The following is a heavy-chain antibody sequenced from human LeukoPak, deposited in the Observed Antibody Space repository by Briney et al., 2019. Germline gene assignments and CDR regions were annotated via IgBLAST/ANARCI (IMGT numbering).Heavy chain of an antibody. V-gene: IGHV7-4-1*02. D-gene: IGHD6-13*01. CDR1: GYTFTDYA. CDR3: AREVAAAAFDY. Sequence: ASVKVSCKASGYTFTDYAMNWVRQAPGQGLEWMGWIHPNTGNPTYAQGFTGRFVFSLDTSVSTAYLQISSLKAEDTAVYYCAREVAAAAFDYWGQGTLVTVSS. CDR2: IHPNTGNP. J-gene: IGHJ4*02.